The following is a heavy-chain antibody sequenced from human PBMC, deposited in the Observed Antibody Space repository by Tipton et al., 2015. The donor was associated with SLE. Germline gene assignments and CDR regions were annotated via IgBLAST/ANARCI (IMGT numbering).Heavy chain of an antibody. D-gene: IGHD5-12*01. CDR2: AYHSGGT. CDR1: GFFISSGYY. CDR3: ATNGHGETYEFFTEYLRH. V-gene: IGHV4-38-2*01. Sequence: TLSLTCAVSGFFISSGYYWGWIRQPPGKGLEWIGIAYHSGGTYYTPSLESRVTISIDTSKNQFSLKLTSVTAADTAVYYCATNGHGETYEFFTEYLRHWGQGTLVTVSS. J-gene: IGHJ1*01.